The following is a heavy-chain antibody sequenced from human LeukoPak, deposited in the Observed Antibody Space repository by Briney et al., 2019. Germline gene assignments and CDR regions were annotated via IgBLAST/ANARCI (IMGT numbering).Heavy chain of an antibody. D-gene: IGHD3-10*01. CDR3: TRDRAGTQSWVEFDL. CDR2: IYTSGST. J-gene: IGHJ5*02. Sequence: GGPLRLSCAASGFSVSSTYMSWVRQAPGKGLEWVSLIYTSGSTFYADSVMGRFTISRDNSKNTLFLQMNSLRAEDTAVYYCTRDRAGTQSWVEFDLWGQGTLVTVSS. CDR1: GFSVSSTY. V-gene: IGHV3-66*03.